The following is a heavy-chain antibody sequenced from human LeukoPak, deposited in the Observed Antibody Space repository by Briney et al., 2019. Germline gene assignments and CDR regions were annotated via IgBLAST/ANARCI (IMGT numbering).Heavy chain of an antibody. CDR3: ARNLPGFYDSSGEGNNWFDP. V-gene: IGHV1-69*04. Sequence: SVKVSCKASGGTFSSYAISWVRQAPGQGLEWMGRIIPILGIANYAQKFQGRVTITADKSTSTAYMELSSLRSEDTAVYYCARNLPGFYDSSGEGNNWFDPWGQGTLVTVSS. J-gene: IGHJ5*02. CDR2: IIPILGIA. CDR1: GGTFSSYA. D-gene: IGHD3-22*01.